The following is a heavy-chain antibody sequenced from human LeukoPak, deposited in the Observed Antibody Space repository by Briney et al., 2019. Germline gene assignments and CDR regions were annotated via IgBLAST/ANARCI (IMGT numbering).Heavy chain of an antibody. Sequence: ASVKVSCKASGYTFTTYGINWVRQAPGQGLEWMGWISGYKGNTIYAQKLQGRVTMTTDTSTSTAYMDLRSLRPDDTAVYYCARDHVPRGDGYNYYEYWGQGTLVTVPS. CDR2: ISGYKGNT. CDR1: GYTFTTYG. J-gene: IGHJ4*02. CDR3: ARDHVPRGDGYNYYEY. D-gene: IGHD5-24*01. V-gene: IGHV1-18*01.